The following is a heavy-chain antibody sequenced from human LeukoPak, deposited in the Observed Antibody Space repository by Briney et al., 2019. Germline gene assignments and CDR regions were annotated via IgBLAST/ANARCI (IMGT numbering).Heavy chain of an antibody. CDR3: AKDEMVRGVPSS. CDR1: GFTFSSYA. J-gene: IGHJ4*02. V-gene: IGHV3-23*01. Sequence: GGSLRLSCAASGFTFSSYAMSWVRQAPGKGLEWVSAISGSGGSTYYADSVKGRFTISRDNSNNTLYLQMNSLRAEDTAVYYCAKDEMVRGVPSSWGQGTLVTVSS. CDR2: ISGSGGST. D-gene: IGHD3-10*01.